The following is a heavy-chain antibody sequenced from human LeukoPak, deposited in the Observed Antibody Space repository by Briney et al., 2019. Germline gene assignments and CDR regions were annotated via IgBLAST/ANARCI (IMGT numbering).Heavy chain of an antibody. CDR2: IYYSGSS. CDR1: GGPISPNY. V-gene: IGHV4-59*01. CDR3: ARGRLSDYTFWSGYKELDY. Sequence: SETLSLTCIVSGGPISPNYWTWIRQSPGKGLERIGYIYYSGSSDYNPSLKSRVTFSLDSSKNQFSLNLTSVTAADTAVYYCARGRLSDYTFWSGYKELDYWGQGTLVTVSS. D-gene: IGHD3-3*01. J-gene: IGHJ4*02.